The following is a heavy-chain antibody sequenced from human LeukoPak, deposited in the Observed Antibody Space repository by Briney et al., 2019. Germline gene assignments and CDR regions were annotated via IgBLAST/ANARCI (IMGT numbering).Heavy chain of an antibody. D-gene: IGHD1-26*01. Sequence: SETLSLTCTVSGGSISSGGYYWSWIRQHPGKGLEWIGDVYHSGYINYNPSVKSRIAMSVDTSRSQFSLRLTSVTAADTAVYYCARARDFTGSYPDVFDVWGQGTMGTVSS. J-gene: IGHJ3*01. V-gene: IGHV4-61*08. CDR1: GGSISSGGYY. CDR2: VYHSGYI. CDR3: ARARDFTGSYPDVFDV.